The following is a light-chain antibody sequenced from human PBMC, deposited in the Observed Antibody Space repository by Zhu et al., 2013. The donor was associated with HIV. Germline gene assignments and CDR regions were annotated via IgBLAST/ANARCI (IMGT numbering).Light chain of an antibody. J-gene: IGLJ3*02. Sequence: QSVLTQPPSVSAAPGQKVTISCSGRTSNIGNNYVSWYQQVPGTAPKLLIYDNNERPSGIPDRFSGSKSGTSATLGITGLQTGDEADYYCGTWDSSHWVFGGGTRLTVL. CDR2: DNN. CDR3: GTWDSSHWV. V-gene: IGLV1-51*01. CDR1: TSNIGNNY.